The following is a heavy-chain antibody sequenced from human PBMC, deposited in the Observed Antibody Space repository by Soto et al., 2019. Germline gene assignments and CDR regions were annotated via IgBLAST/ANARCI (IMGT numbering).Heavy chain of an antibody. CDR2: ISSSSTSI. Sequence: GGSLRLSCAASGFTFRTYTMNWVRQAPGKGLEWVSSISSSSTSIYYADSVKGRFTVSRDNAKNSLFLQMNSLGAEDTAVYYCERREFALDDWGQGTLVTVSS. D-gene: IGHD3-10*01. CDR3: ERREFALDD. CDR1: GFTFRTYT. V-gene: IGHV3-21*01. J-gene: IGHJ4*02.